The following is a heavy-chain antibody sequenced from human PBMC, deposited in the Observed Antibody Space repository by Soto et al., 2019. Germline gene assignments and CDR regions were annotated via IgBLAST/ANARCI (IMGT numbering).Heavy chain of an antibody. J-gene: IGHJ5*02. CDR3: ARGVGSGSYYNQYNWFDP. CDR2: ISAYNGNT. CDR1: GYTFTNYG. V-gene: IGHV1-18*01. D-gene: IGHD3-10*01. Sequence: QVQLVQSGAEVKKPGASVKVSCKASGYTFTNYGISWVRQAPGQGLEWMGWISAYNGNTKYAQKLQGRVTMTTDTYKSTAYMELRSLRSDDTAVYYCARGVGSGSYYNQYNWFDPWGQGTLVTVSS.